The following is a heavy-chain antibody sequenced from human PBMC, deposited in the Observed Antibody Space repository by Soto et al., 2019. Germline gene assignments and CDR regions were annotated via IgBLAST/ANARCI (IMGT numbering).Heavy chain of an antibody. J-gene: IGHJ4*02. CDR2: ISAYNGNT. CDR1: GYTFTSYG. Sequence: ASVKVSCKASGYTFTSYGISWVRQAPGQGLEWMGWISAYNGNTNYAQKLQGRVTMTTDTSTSTAYMELRSLRSDDTAVYYCVRPNLEWLSSAPFDYWGQGTLVTVSS. CDR3: VRPNLEWLSSAPFDY. V-gene: IGHV1-18*01. D-gene: IGHD3-3*01.